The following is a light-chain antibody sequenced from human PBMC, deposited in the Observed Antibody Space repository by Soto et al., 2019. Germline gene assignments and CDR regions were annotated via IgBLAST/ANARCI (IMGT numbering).Light chain of an antibody. CDR2: GAS. CDR3: QQYDNSIT. J-gene: IGKJ5*01. V-gene: IGKV3-20*01. Sequence: EIVLTQSPCTLSLSPGERATLSCRASQSVSSNNLAWYHQKPGQTPRLLIYGASSRATGIPDRFSGSGSGTDFTLTISRLEPEDFAVYYCQQYDNSITFGQGTRLEIE. CDR1: QSVSSNN.